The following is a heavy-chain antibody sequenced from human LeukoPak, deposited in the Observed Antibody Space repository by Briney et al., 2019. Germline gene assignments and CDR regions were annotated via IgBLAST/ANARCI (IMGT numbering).Heavy chain of an antibody. J-gene: IGHJ4*02. CDR1: GFTFGSYE. D-gene: IGHD6-25*01. Sequence: GGSLRLSCAGSGFTFGSYEMNWVRQARGKGGEGVSYIGTIISTTYYADSVKGRFTVYRDDAKNSLYLRMSSLGAEDTAVYYCARAVYDLRGQRLLPAVFDYWGRGTLVSVLS. CDR3: ARAVYDLRGQRLLPAVFDY. CDR2: IGTIISTT. V-gene: IGHV3-48*03.